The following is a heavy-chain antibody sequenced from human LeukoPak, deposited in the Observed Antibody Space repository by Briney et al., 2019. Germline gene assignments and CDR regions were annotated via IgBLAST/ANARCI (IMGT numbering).Heavy chain of an antibody. CDR2: INHSGST. Sequence: SETLSLTCAVYGGSFSGYYWSWIRQPPGKGLEWIGEINHSGSTNYNPSLKSRVTISVDTSKNQFSLKLSSVTAADTAVYYCATAAMDAAMYYYYYYYYMDVWGKGTTVTVSS. V-gene: IGHV4-34*01. J-gene: IGHJ6*03. D-gene: IGHD5-18*01. CDR1: GGSFSGYY. CDR3: ATAAMDAAMYYYYYYYYMDV.